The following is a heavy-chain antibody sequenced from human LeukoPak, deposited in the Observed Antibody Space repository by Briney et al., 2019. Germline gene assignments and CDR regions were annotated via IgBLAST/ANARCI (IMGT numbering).Heavy chain of an antibody. J-gene: IGHJ3*02. CDR3: AKGENGGYYEDAFDI. D-gene: IGHD3-22*01. CDR1: GFTFSSYA. Sequence: PGGSLRLSCAASGFTFSSYAMSWVRQAPGKGLESVSAISGSGGSTYYADSVKGRFTISRDNSKNTLYLQMNSLRAEDTAVYYCAKGENGGYYEDAFDIWGQGTMVTVSS. V-gene: IGHV3-23*01. CDR2: ISGSGGST.